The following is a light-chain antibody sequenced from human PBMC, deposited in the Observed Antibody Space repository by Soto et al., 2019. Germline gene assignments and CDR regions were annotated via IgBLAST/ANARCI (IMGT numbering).Light chain of an antibody. CDR3: QQYNNWPPWT. J-gene: IGKJ1*01. CDR1: RSVSRT. CDR2: GAS. V-gene: IGKV3D-15*01. Sequence: DIVLTQSPATLSLSPGDRATLSCRASRSVSRTYFAWYQQRPGQAPRLLIYGASNRATGIPDRFTGSGSGTEFTLTISGLQSEDFAVYYCQQYNNWPPWTFGQGTKVDIK.